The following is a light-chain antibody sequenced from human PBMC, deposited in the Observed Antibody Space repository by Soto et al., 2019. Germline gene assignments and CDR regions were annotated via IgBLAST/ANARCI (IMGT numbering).Light chain of an antibody. CDR1: ESISSSH. Sequence: EIVVTQSPGTLSLSPGDRGTLSCRATESISSSHLAWYQQKPGQAPRLLIYGASSRATGIPDRFSGSGSGTDFTLTISRLEPEDFAVYYCQQYGSAPLTFGGGTKVDIK. CDR2: GAS. CDR3: QQYGSAPLT. V-gene: IGKV3-20*01. J-gene: IGKJ4*01.